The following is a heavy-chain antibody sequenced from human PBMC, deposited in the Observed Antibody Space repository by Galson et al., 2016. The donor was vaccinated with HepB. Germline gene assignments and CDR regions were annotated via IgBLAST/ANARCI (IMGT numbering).Heavy chain of an antibody. D-gene: IGHD2-8*01. CDR3: ARDPPNGYKTGPNYFDY. CDR2: ISSSSNTI. V-gene: IGHV3-48*02. J-gene: IGHJ4*02. CDR1: GFDFSTYH. Sequence: SLRLSCAASGFDFSTYHMNWVRQAPGKGLEWVSYISSSSNTIYYADSVKGRFTISRDNARKSLYLQLNSLRDEDGAVYYCARDPPNGYKTGPNYFDYWGQGTLVTVSS.